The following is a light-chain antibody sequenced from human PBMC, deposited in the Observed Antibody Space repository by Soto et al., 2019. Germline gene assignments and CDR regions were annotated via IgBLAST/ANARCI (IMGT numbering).Light chain of an antibody. Sequence: QSVLTQPPSASGTPGQRVAISCSGSSSNIGSNTVNWYQQLPGTAPKLLIYSDNQRPSGVPDRFSGSGSGTSASLAISGLRYEDDADYYCAAWDDNLVVFGGGTKLTVL. J-gene: IGLJ2*01. CDR2: SDN. CDR1: SSNIGSNT. V-gene: IGLV1-44*01. CDR3: AAWDDNLVV.